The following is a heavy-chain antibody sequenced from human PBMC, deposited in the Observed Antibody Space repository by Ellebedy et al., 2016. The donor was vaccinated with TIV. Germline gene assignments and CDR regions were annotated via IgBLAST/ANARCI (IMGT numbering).Heavy chain of an antibody. J-gene: IGHJ4*02. D-gene: IGHD3-22*01. CDR3: AKDTAWYYYDSSGYNRAFDY. Sequence: GESLKISCAASGFTFSSYAMSWVRQAPGKGLEWVSAISGSGGSTYYADSVKGRFTISRDNSKNTLYLQMNSLRAEDTAVYYCAKDTAWYYYDSSGYNRAFDYWGQGTLVTVSS. CDR1: GFTFSSYA. V-gene: IGHV3-23*01. CDR2: ISGSGGST.